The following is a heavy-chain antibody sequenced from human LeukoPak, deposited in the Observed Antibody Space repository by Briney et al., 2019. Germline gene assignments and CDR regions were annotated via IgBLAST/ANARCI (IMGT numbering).Heavy chain of an antibody. D-gene: IGHD5-12*01. J-gene: IGHJ5*02. CDR1: GGTFSSYA. CDR3: ARADSGLRVNWFDP. V-gene: IGHV1-69*05. CDR2: IIPIFGTA. Sequence: SVKVSCKASGGTFSSYAISWVRQAPGQGLEWMGRIIPIFGTANYAQKFQGRVTITTDESTSTAYMELSSQRSEDTAVYYCARADSGLRVNWFDPWGQGTLVTVSS.